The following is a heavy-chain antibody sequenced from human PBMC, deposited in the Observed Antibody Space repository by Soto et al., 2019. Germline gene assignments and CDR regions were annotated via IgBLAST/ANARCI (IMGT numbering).Heavy chain of an antibody. CDR3: VRDEDSSGGYGMCV. J-gene: IGHJ6*02. D-gene: IGHD3-22*01. Sequence: ASVKVSCKASGYTFTSYGISWLRQAPGQGPEWMGWISPYNGRTNYAEKFQGRVTMATDTTTSTAYLDLRSLRSDDTALYFCVRDEDSSGGYGMCVWGQGTAVTVSS. CDR2: ISPYNGRT. CDR1: GYTFTSYG. V-gene: IGHV1-18*04.